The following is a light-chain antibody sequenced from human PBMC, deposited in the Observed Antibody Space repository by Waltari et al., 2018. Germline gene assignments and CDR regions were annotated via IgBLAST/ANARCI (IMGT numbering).Light chain of an antibody. V-gene: IGKV4-1*01. CDR2: WAS. Sequence: DIVMTQSPASLAVSLGERATIKCNSSQSLFYSTYNQNYLAWYQQKPGQPPELLIYWASTRESGVPDRFSGSGSGTDFTLTISSLQAEDVAFYYCQQYYSSPWTFGQGTKVEVK. CDR3: QQYYSSPWT. J-gene: IGKJ1*01. CDR1: QSLFYSTYNQNY.